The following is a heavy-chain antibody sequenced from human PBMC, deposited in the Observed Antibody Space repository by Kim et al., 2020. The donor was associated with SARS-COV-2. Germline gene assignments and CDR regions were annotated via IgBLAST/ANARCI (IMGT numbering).Heavy chain of an antibody. CDR2: INSDGSST. V-gene: IGHV3-74*01. J-gene: IGHJ6*02. Sequence: GGSLRLSCAASGFTSSSYWMHWVRQVPGKGLVWVSHINSDGSSTNYADSVKGRFTISRDNAKNTVYLQMNSLRADDTAVYYCASHGMDVWGQGTTVTVSS. CDR1: GFTSSSYW. CDR3: ASHGMDV.